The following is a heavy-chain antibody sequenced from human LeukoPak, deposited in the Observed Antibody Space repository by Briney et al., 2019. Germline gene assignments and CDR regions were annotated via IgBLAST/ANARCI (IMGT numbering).Heavy chain of an antibody. D-gene: IGHD4-17*01. Sequence: GGFLRLSCAASGFTFSSYEMNWVRQAPGKGLEWVSYISSSGSTIYYADSVKGRFTISRDNAKNSLYLQMNSLRAEDTAVYYCARVEAVTTAGGAVDYWGQGTLVTVSS. J-gene: IGHJ4*02. CDR1: GFTFSSYE. CDR2: ISSSGSTI. CDR3: ARVEAVTTAGGAVDY. V-gene: IGHV3-48*03.